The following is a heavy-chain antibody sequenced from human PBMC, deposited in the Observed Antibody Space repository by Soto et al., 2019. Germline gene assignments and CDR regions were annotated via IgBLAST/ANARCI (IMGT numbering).Heavy chain of an antibody. CDR1: GGSISSGGYY. Sequence: QVQLQESGPGLVKPSQTLSLTCTVSGGSISSGGYYWSWIRQHPGKGLEWIGYIYYSGSTYYNPSLKSRXXIXVXXSKNQFSRKLSSVTAADTAVYYCARGGYSPGAVGYWGQGTLVTVSS. V-gene: IGHV4-31*03. D-gene: IGHD2-15*01. CDR2: IYYSGST. J-gene: IGHJ4*02. CDR3: ARGGYSPGAVGY.